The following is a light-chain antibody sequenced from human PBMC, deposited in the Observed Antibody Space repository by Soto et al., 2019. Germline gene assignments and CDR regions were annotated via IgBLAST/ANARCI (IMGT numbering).Light chain of an antibody. CDR2: AAS. CDR1: LPISSH. Sequence: DIQITQSPSSLPASVGDRATITCRASLPISSHLTWYQHKPGKTPRLLIYAASTLQAGVPSRFSGSGSGTEFTLTICSLQPEDFATYYCQKYNNTPLTFGQGTKVDIK. V-gene: IGKV1-27*01. J-gene: IGKJ1*01. CDR3: QKYNNTPLT.